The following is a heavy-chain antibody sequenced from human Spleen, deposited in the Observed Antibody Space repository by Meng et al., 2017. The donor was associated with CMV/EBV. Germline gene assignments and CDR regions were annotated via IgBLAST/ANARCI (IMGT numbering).Heavy chain of an antibody. V-gene: IGHV4-39*07. D-gene: IGHD6-6*01. J-gene: IGHJ4*02. Sequence: SETLSLTCTVSGGSISSSDYYWGWIRQPPGKGLEWIGSMYYSGSTYYNPSLRSRVTISGDMSKKQFSLKLSSVTAADTAVYYFARDARKGRVVDYWGQGTLVTVSS. CDR2: MYYSGST. CDR1: GGSISSSDYY. CDR3: ARDARKGRVVDY.